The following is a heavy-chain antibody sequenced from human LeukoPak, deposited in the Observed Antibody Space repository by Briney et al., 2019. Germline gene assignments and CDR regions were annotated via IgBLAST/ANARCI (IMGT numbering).Heavy chain of an antibody. J-gene: IGHJ4*02. CDR3: ARDDYYDSTSYYKF. V-gene: IGHV1-69*06. CDR2: IIPLLGTA. Sequence: ASVKVSCKASGGTFSSYAFSWVRQAPGQGLEWMGGIIPLLGTANYAQKFQGRVTITADTSSSTVYMELRSLRSDDTAVYYCARDDYYDSTSYYKFWGQGTLVTVSS. CDR1: GGTFSSYA. D-gene: IGHD3-22*01.